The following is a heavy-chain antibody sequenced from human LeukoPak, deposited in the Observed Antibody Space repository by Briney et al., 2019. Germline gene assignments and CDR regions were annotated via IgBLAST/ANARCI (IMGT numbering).Heavy chain of an antibody. D-gene: IGHD3-9*01. Sequence: SETLSLTCTVSGGSISRSSSSWGWIRQPPGKGLEWIGIVYYSGTTYYNPSLKSRVTISVDTSKNQFSLKLSSVTAADTAVYYCARLLDSNPPDYWGQGTLVTVSS. CDR2: VYYSGTT. CDR3: ARLLDSNPPDY. J-gene: IGHJ4*02. V-gene: IGHV4-39*01. CDR1: GGSISRSSSS.